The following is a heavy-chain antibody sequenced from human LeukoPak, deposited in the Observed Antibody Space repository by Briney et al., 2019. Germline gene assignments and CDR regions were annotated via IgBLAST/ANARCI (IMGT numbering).Heavy chain of an antibody. CDR1: GFTFSSYA. Sequence: PGGSLRLSCAASGFTFSSYAMYWVRQAPGKGLEYVSAISSDGGSTYYANSVKGRFTISRDNSKNTLYLQMGSLRAEDMAVYYCAGVGSGYYTDYWGQGTLVTVSS. J-gene: IGHJ4*02. D-gene: IGHD3-3*01. CDR2: ISSDGGST. CDR3: AGVGSGYYTDY. V-gene: IGHV3-64*01.